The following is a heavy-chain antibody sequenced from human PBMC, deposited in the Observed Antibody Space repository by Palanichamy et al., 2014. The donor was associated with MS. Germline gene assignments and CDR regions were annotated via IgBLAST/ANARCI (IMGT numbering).Heavy chain of an antibody. J-gene: IGHJ4*02. V-gene: IGHV3-23*01. CDR2: ISGSGGST. CDR1: GFTFSSYA. D-gene: IGHD6-13*01. Sequence: EVQLLESGGGLVQPGGSLRLSCAASGFTFSSYAMSWVRQAPGKGLEWVSAISGSGGSTYYADSVKGRFTISRDNSKNTLYLQMNSLRAEDTAVYYCTKRKSSSWYTDYWGQGTLVTVSS. CDR3: TKRKSSSWYTDY.